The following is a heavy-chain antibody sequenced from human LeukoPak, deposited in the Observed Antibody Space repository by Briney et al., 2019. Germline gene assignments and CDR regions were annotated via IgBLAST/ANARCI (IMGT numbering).Heavy chain of an antibody. CDR2: LNGGGNTT. D-gene: IGHD6-19*01. CDR3: TKELHVAVAVTDYYYFYMDV. V-gene: IGHV3-23*01. J-gene: IGHJ6*03. Sequence: GGSQRLFCAASGFAFSSFAVGWVRESRGEGRECLSTLNGGGNTTFYADSVKRRFTITRDNSKNTLYLHMASLRPADTAIYYCTKELHVAVAVTDYYYFYMDVWGRGTAVTVSS. CDR1: GFAFSSFA.